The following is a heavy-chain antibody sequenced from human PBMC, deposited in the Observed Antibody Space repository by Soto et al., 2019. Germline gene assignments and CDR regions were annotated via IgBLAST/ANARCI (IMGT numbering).Heavy chain of an antibody. CDR3: ARPSVAVTWGPFDY. D-gene: IGHD6-19*01. Sequence: QVQLQESGPGLVKPSETLSLTCTVSGGSISAYYWNWVRQPPGKGLEWIGNIYYTGTTNYNPSLKSRVTISVDTSKNQFSLKLSSVTAADTAVYYGARPSVAVTWGPFDYWGQGTLVTVSS. V-gene: IGHV4-59*01. J-gene: IGHJ4*02. CDR1: GGSISAYY. CDR2: IYYTGTT.